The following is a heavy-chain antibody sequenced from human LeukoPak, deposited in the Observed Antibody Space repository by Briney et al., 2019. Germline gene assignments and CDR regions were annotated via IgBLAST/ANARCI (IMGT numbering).Heavy chain of an antibody. V-gene: IGHV1-2*02. CDR3: ARDTYYDSSGYDY. Sequence: ASVKVSCKASGYTFTGYYMHWVRQAPGQGLEWMGWINPNSGGTNYAQKFQGRVTMTRDTSISTAYMELSRLRSDDTAVYNCARDTYYDSSGYDYWGQGTLVTVSS. D-gene: IGHD3-22*01. CDR1: GYTFTGYY. J-gene: IGHJ4*02. CDR2: INPNSGGT.